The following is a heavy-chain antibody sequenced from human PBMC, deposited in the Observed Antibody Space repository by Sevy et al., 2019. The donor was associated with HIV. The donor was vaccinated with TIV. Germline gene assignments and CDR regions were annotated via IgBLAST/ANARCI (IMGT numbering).Heavy chain of an antibody. D-gene: IGHD1-26*01. J-gene: IGHJ4*02. CDR1: GITFSDAW. CDR3: IRDDKRSLRF. Sequence: GGSLRLSCVVSGITFSDAWMHWVRQAPGKGLEWVGRIKTKTDGGTTDYAAPLKGRFTISSDDSENTLYLQMSSLKAEDTAVYYCIRDDKRSLRFWGQGALVTVSS. CDR2: IKTKTDGGTT. V-gene: IGHV3-15*01.